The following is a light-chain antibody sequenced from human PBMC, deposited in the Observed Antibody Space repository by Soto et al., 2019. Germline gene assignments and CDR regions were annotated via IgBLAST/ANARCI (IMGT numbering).Light chain of an antibody. Sequence: QSALTQPPSASGSPGQSVTIPCTGTSSDVGGYNYVSWYQHYAGKVPKLMIYEVTKRPSGVPDRFSGSKSGNTASLTVSGLQAEDEAEYYCSSYAGNIWVFGGGTKLTVL. CDR2: EVT. CDR3: SSYAGNIWV. V-gene: IGLV2-8*01. CDR1: SSDVGGYNY. J-gene: IGLJ3*02.